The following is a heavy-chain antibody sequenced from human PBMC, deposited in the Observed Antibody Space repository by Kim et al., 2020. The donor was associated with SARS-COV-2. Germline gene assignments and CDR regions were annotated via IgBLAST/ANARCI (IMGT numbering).Heavy chain of an antibody. CDR3: ASSLPISSSWSYGAFDI. D-gene: IGHD6-13*01. Sequence: LTSRVTISVDTSKNQFSLKLSSVTAADTAVYYCASSLPISSSWSYGAFDIWGQGTMVTVSS. J-gene: IGHJ3*02. V-gene: IGHV4-31*02.